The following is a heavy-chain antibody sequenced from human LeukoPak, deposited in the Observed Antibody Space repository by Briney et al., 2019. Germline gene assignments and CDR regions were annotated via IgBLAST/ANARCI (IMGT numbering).Heavy chain of an antibody. Sequence: SETLSLTCTVSGGSISSYYWGWIRQPPGKGLEWIGSIYYSGSTNYNPSLKSRVTISVDTSKNQFSLKLSSVTAADTAVYYCARGITVAGTGGFDYWGQGTLVTVSS. V-gene: IGHV4-39*07. J-gene: IGHJ4*02. CDR3: ARGITVAGTGGFDY. D-gene: IGHD6-19*01. CDR1: GGSISSYY. CDR2: IYYSGST.